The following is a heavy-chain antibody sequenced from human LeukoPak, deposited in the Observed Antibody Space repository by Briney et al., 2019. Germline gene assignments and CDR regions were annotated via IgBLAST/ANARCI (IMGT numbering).Heavy chain of an antibody. J-gene: IGHJ5*02. CDR2: INHSGRT. Sequence: PSETQSLICAVCGGFLSVYYWSWIRHPPGKGLEWSGEINHSGRTNYNPSLKSRVTISVDTAKNQFSLKLCSVTAADTAVYYCVRFEHTAGWFDPWGQGTLVTVSS. CDR3: VRFEHTAGWFDP. D-gene: IGHD2-21*01. V-gene: IGHV4-34*01. CDR1: GGFLSVYY.